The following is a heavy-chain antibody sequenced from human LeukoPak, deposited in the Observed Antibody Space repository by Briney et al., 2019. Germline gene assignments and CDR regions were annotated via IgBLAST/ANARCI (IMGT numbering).Heavy chain of an antibody. CDR1: GGSISSYY. CDR3: ATRRQWLSTGSWFDP. D-gene: IGHD6-19*01. V-gene: IGHV4-59*06. J-gene: IGHJ5*02. Sequence: PSETLSLTCTVSGGSISSYYWSWIRQPPGKGLEWIGYIYHSGSTYYNPSLKSRVTISLDTSKNQFSLKLSSVTAADTAVYYCATRRQWLSTGSWFDPWGQGTLVTVSS. CDR2: IYHSGST.